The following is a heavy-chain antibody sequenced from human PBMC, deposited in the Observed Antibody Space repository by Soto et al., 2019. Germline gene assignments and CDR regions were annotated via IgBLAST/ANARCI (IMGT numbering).Heavy chain of an antibody. CDR2: INHSGGT. J-gene: IGHJ5*02. Sequence: SETLSLTCAVYGGSFSCYYWSWIRQPPGKGLEWIGEINHSGGTNYNPSLKSRVTISVDTSKNQFSLKLSSVTAADTAVYYCARFGRPRNXGYNWNDRSSRNNWFDPWGQGTLVTVSS. D-gene: IGHD1-20*01. CDR3: ARFGRPRNXGYNWNDRSSRNNWFDP. CDR1: GGSFSCYY. V-gene: IGHV4-34*01.